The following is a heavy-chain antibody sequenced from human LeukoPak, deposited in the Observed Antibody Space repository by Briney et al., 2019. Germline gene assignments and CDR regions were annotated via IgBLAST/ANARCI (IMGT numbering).Heavy chain of an antibody. D-gene: IGHD2-15*01. J-gene: IGHJ4*01. V-gene: IGHV3-23*01. CDR1: GFTFSSYA. CDR3: AKAPLGYCSGGSRYFDY. Sequence: GGSLRLSCAASGFTFSSYAMSCVRQAPGKGLEWVSSISGSGSTTYIADSVRGRFTISRDNSQNTLYLQMNSLRAEDTAVYYCAKAPLGYCSGGSRYFDYSGHGTLVTVSS. CDR2: ISGSGSTT.